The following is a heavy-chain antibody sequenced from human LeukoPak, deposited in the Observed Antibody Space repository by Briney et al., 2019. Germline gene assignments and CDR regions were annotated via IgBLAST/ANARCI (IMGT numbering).Heavy chain of an antibody. CDR2: IYTSGST. Sequence: PSETLSLTCTVSGGSISSYYWSWIRQPAGKGLEWIGRIYTSGSTNYNPSLKSRVTMSVDTSKNQFSLKLSSVTAADTAVYYCAISLLGYCSGGSCYSDAFDIWGQGTMVTVSS. V-gene: IGHV4-4*07. CDR3: AISLLGYCSGGSCYSDAFDI. D-gene: IGHD2-15*01. J-gene: IGHJ3*02. CDR1: GGSISSYY.